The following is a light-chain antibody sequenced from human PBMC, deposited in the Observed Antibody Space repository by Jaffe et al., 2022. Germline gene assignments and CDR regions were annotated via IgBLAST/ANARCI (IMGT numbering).Light chain of an antibody. J-gene: IGKJ1*01. CDR1: QSVASTY. CDR2: GAS. Sequence: EIVLTQSPGTLSLSPGERATLSCRASQSVASTYLVWYQQKPGQAPRLLIYGASSRATGIPDRFSGSGSGTDFTLTISGVEPEDFAIYYCQQYGSSVWTFGQGTKVEIK. CDR3: QQYGSSVWT. V-gene: IGKV3-20*01.